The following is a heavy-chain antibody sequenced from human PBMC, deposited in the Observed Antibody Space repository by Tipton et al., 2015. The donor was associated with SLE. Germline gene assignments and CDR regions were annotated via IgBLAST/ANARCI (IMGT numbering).Heavy chain of an antibody. V-gene: IGHV3-30*18. CDR2: ISYDGSNK. Sequence: SLRLSCAASGFTFSSYAMSWVRQAPGKGLEWVAVISYDGSNKYYADSVKGRFTISRDNSKNTLYLQMNSLRAEDTAVYYCAKDGGRAAGTYYYYMDVWGKGTTVTVSS. J-gene: IGHJ6*03. D-gene: IGHD6-13*01. CDR1: GFTFSSYA. CDR3: AKDGGRAAGTYYYYMDV.